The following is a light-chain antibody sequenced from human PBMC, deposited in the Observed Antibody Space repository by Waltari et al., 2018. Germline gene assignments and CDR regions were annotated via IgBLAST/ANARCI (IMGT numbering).Light chain of an antibody. J-gene: IGKJ1*01. V-gene: IGKV1-39*01. CDR1: RSISTY. CDR3: QHRDRT. Sequence: DIQMTQSPSSFSASVGDRVTINCRASRSISTYLNWYQQKPGNAPKLLMFSTSILQSGVPSRFSGSGSGTDFTLTISSLQPEDFAVYYCQHRDRTFGQGTKVEIK. CDR2: STS.